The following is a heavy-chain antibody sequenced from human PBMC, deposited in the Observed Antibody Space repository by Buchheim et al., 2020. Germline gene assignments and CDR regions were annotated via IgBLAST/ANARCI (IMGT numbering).Heavy chain of an antibody. V-gene: IGHV4-34*01. CDR1: GGSFSGYY. CDR3: ARGTVDFTNDTMDYYYNMDV. D-gene: IGHD3-22*01. CDR2: INHSGST. Sequence: QVQLQQWGAGLLKPSETLSLTCAVYGGSFSGYYWSWIRQPPGKGLEWIGEINHSGSTNYNPSLKSRVTISVDTSKNQFSLKLSSVTAADTAVYYCARGTVDFTNDTMDYYYNMDVWGKGTT. J-gene: IGHJ6*03.